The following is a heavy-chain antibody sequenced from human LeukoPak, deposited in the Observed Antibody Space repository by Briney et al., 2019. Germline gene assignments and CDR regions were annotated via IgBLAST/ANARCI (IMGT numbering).Heavy chain of an antibody. J-gene: IGHJ3*02. V-gene: IGHV5-51*01. CDR1: GCPFESYW. CDR2: IYPGDSDT. CDR3: ARRIHLHDRISWGFDI. D-gene: IGHD3-22*01. Sequence: GGSLEISFKGSGCPFESYWIAWVRPVPGKGLEGMGIIYPGDSDTRYSPSFQGQVTFSADKSTFTAYLQWSSLQASDTAMYYCARRIHLHDRISWGFDIWGQGTMVLVSS.